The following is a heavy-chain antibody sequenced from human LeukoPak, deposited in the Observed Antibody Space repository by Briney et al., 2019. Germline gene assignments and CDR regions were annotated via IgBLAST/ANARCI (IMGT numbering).Heavy chain of an antibody. J-gene: IGHJ4*02. CDR1: GGSFSGYY. CDR2: INHSGST. CDR3: ARAGDWEVGSSGPFYYFDY. V-gene: IGHV4-34*01. D-gene: IGHD3-22*01. Sequence: SETLSLTCAVYGGSFSGYYWSWIRQPPGKGLEWIGEINHSGSTNYNPSLKSRVTISVETSKNQFSLKLSSVTAADTAVYYCARAGDWEVGSSGPFYYFDYWGQGTLVTVSS.